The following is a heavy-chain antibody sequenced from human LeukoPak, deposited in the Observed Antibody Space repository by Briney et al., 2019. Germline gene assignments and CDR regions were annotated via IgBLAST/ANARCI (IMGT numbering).Heavy chain of an antibody. J-gene: IGHJ3*02. D-gene: IGHD6-19*01. CDR3: ARAGIAVAGTGAFDI. V-gene: IGHV1-2*02. Sequence: ASVKVSCKASGYTFTGYYMHWVRQAPGQGLEWMGWINPNSGGTNYAQKFQGRVTMTRDTSITTAYMELSRLRSDDTAVYYCARAGIAVAGTGAFDIWGQGTMVTVSS. CDR2: INPNSGGT. CDR1: GYTFTGYY.